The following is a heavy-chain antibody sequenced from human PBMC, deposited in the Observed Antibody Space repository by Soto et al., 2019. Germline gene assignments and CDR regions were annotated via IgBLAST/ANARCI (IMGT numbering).Heavy chain of an antibody. CDR2: IYYSGST. J-gene: IGHJ4*02. D-gene: IGHD2-21*02. V-gene: IGHV4-31*03. Sequence: SETLSLTCTVSGGSISSGGYYWSWIRQHPGKGLEWIGYIYYSGSTYYNPSLKSRVTISVDTSKNQFSLKLSSVTAADTAVYYCARESRGGGNSVDYWGQGTLVTVSS. CDR3: ARESRGGGNSVDY. CDR1: GGSISSGGYY.